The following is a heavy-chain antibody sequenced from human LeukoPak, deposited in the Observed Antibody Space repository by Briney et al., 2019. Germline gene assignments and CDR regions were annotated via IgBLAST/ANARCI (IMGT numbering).Heavy chain of an antibody. Sequence: SETLSLTCTVSGYSISSGYYWGWIRQPPGKGLEWIGSIYHSGSTYYNPSLKSRVTISVDTSKNQFSLKLSSVTAADTAVYYCARLVGSRDGYNSGAFDIWGQGTMVTVSS. CDR2: IYHSGST. CDR1: GYSISSGYY. D-gene: IGHD5-24*01. CDR3: ARLVGSRDGYNSGAFDI. J-gene: IGHJ3*02. V-gene: IGHV4-38-2*02.